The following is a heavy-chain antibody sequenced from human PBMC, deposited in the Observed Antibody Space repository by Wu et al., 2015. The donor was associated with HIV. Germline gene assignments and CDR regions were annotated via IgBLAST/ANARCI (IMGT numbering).Heavy chain of an antibody. CDR2: INPSGGST. CDR3: ARYCSGGSCYSFSSGGFDY. V-gene: IGHV1-46*01. Sequence: QVHLVQSGAEVKKPGASVKVSCKASGYTFIGYDVHWVRQAPGQGLEWMGIINPSGGSTSYAQKFQGRVTMTRDTSTSTVYMELSSLRSEDTAVYYCARYCSGGSCYSFSSGGFDYWGQGTRGHRLL. J-gene: IGHJ4*02. D-gene: IGHD2-15*01. CDR1: GYTFIGYD.